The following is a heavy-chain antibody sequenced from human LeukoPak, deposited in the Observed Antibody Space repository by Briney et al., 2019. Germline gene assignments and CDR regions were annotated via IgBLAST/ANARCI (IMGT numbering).Heavy chain of an antibody. CDR1: GFTFSSYW. V-gene: IGHV3-30*03. D-gene: IGHD4-17*01. CDR2: ISYDGSNK. Sequence: GGSLRLSCAASGFTFSSYWMHWVRQAPGKGLEWVAVISYDGSNKYYADSVKGRFTISRDNSKNTLYLQMNSLRAEDTAVYYCARGGPYGDYNYWGQGTLVTVSS. J-gene: IGHJ4*02. CDR3: ARGGPYGDYNY.